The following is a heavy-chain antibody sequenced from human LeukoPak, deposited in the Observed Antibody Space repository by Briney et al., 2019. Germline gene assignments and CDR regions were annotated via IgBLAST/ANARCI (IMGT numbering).Heavy chain of an antibody. CDR1: GFTFENYG. CDR3: AREGIHDAFDI. CDR2: INWNGVST. Sequence: GGSLRLSCAASGFTFENYGMSWVRQVPGKGLEWVSGINWNGVSTGYADSAKGRFTLSRDNAKNSLYLQMNSLRAEDTALYYCAREGIHDAFDIWGQGTMVTVSS. V-gene: IGHV3-20*04. J-gene: IGHJ3*02. D-gene: IGHD6-13*01.